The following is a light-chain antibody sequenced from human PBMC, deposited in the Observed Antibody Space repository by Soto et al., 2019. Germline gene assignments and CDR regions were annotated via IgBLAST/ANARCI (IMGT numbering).Light chain of an antibody. CDR3: FSHRSGDSHV. Sequence: QSALTQPASVSGSPGQSITISCTGTSSDIGAYNYVSWYQQYPGKAPKLMIYGVTSRPSGVSNRFSGSKTGNTASLTISGLQAEDEADYYCFSHRSGDSHVFGTGTKVTV. CDR2: GVT. CDR1: SSDIGAYNY. J-gene: IGLJ1*01. V-gene: IGLV2-14*01.